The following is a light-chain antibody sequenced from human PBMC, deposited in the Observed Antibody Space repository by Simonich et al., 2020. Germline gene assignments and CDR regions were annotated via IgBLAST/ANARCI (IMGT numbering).Light chain of an antibody. CDR3: CSYAGSSTFNWV. J-gene: IGLJ3*02. V-gene: IGLV2-23*03. Sequence: QSALTQPASVSGSPGQSITISCTGTSSDVGGYNYVSCYQQHPGKAPKLMIYEGSTRPSGVSNRFSGSKSGNKASLTISGLQAEDEADYYCCSYAGSSTFNWVFGGGTKLTVL. CDR1: SSDVGGYNY. CDR2: EGS.